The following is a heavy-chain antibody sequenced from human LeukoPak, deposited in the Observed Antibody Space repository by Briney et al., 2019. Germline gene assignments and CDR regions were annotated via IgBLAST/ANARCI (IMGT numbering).Heavy chain of an antibody. D-gene: IGHD3-9*01. CDR3: ARETVLRYFDWLSPGAFDI. CDR2: IYTSGST. CDR1: GGSISSGSYY. V-gene: IGHV4-61*02. Sequence: SETLSLTCTVSGGSISSGSYYWSWIRQPAGKGLEWIGRIYTSGSTNYNPSLKSQVTISVDTSKNQFSLKLSSVTAADTAVYYCARETVLRYFDWLSPGAFDIWGQGTMVTVSS. J-gene: IGHJ3*02.